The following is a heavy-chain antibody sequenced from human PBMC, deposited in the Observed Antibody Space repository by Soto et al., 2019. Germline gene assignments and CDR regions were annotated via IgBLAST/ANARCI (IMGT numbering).Heavy chain of an antibody. V-gene: IGHV5-51*01. CDR2: IYPGDSDT. CDR3: ASQSPTPGYYYFSYGMDV. Sequence: GESLKISCKASGYIFTLYWIGWVRQMPGKGLEWMGIIYPGDSDTRYSPSFQGQVTISADKSISTASLQWSSLKASDTAMYYCASQSPTPGYYYFSYGMDVWGQGTTVTVSS. D-gene: IGHD4-17*01. J-gene: IGHJ6*02. CDR1: GYIFTLYW.